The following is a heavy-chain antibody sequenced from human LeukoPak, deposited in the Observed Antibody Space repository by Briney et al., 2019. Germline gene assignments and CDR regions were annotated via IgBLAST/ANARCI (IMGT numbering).Heavy chain of an antibody. J-gene: IGHJ5*02. CDR1: GYPFTKFY. Sequence: ASVKVSCKASGYPFTKFYMHWVRQAPGHGLEWMGLMSPNGDSTLYSQKFQGRVTMTRDTSTSTDYMELSSLRSEDTAVYYCARADGYDIWTGYRGWFDPWGQGTLVTVSS. D-gene: IGHD3-9*01. CDR2: MSPNGDST. V-gene: IGHV1-46*01. CDR3: ARADGYDIWTGYRGWFDP.